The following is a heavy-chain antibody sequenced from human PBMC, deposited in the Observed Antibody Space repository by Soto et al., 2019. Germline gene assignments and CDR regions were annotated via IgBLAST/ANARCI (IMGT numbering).Heavy chain of an antibody. V-gene: IGHV3-21*01. CDR1: GFTFSSYS. D-gene: IGHD3-10*01. CDR2: ISSSSSYI. Sequence: EVQLVESGGGLVKPGGSLRLSCAASGFTFSSYSMNWVRQAPGKGLEWVSSISSSSSYIYYADSVKGRFTISRDNAKNSLYLQMNSLRAEDTAVYYCARDRDYYDGMDVWGQGTTVTVSS. CDR3: ARDRDYYDGMDV. J-gene: IGHJ6*02.